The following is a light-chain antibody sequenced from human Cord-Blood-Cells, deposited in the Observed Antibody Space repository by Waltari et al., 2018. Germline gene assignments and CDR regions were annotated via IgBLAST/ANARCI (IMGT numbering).Light chain of an antibody. J-gene: IGLJ2*01. CDR1: RSDVGSYHH. Sequence: QSALTQPASVSASPGQSITISCTGTRSDVGSYHHVSWYQQHPGKAPNLMIYEGSKRPSGVSYRFSGSKSGNTASLTISGLQAEDEADYYCCSYAGSSSVVFGGGTKLTVL. V-gene: IGLV2-23*01. CDR2: EGS. CDR3: CSYAGSSSVV.